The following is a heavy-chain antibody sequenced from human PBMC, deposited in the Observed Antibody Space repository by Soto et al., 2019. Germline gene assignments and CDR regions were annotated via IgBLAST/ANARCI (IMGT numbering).Heavy chain of an antibody. CDR1: GHLFDNHW. CDR2: IFTRDSET. Sequence: ESVKISYKCPGHLFDNHWIGLVGQAPGKGLEWMGLIFTRDSETKTSPSFQGHVSFSVDNSINTVYLQWTSLKTTDTGIYFCGRGYFDSGHGYDLWGQGTLVTVSS. V-gene: IGHV5-51*01. D-gene: IGHD3-10*01. J-gene: IGHJ5*02. CDR3: GRGYFDSGHGYDL.